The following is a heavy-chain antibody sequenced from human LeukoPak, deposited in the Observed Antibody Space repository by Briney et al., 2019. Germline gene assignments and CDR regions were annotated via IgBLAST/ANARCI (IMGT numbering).Heavy chain of an antibody. CDR1: GFIFDEYG. V-gene: IGHV3-20*04. CDR2: ISLNGGAT. D-gene: IGHD3-10*02. Sequence: PGGSLRLSCAASGFIFDEYGMSWVRQAPGKGLEWVAGISLNGGATGYADSVKGQFTISRDNAKNSLYLQMNSLRAEDTALYYCVRSITMFQYWGQGTLVTVSS. J-gene: IGHJ1*01. CDR3: VRSITMFQY.